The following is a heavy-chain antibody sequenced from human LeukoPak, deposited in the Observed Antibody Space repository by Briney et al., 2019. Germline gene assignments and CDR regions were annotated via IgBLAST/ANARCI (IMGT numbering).Heavy chain of an antibody. Sequence: SETLSLTCAVYGESFSGYYWTWIRQPPGKGLGWIGKINHNGSTNHNPSLKSRVTMSVDTSKNQFSLKLSSVTAADTAVYYCARDEGLRAFDIWGQGTMVTVSS. J-gene: IGHJ3*02. CDR1: GESFSGYY. CDR3: ARDEGLRAFDI. V-gene: IGHV4-34*01. CDR2: INHNGST.